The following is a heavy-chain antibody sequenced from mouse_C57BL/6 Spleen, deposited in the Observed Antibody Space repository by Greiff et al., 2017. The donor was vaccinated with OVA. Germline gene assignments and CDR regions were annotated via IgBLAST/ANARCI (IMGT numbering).Heavy chain of an antibody. J-gene: IGHJ4*01. D-gene: IGHD3-3*01. CDR3: ARHESGTRAMDY. CDR1: GYTFTEYT. V-gene: IGHV1-62-2*01. CDR2: FYPGSGSI. Sequence: QVQLKESGAELVKPGASVKLSCKASGYTFTEYTIPWVKQRSGQGLEWIGWFYPGSGSIKYNEKFKDKATLTADKSSSTVYMELSRLTSEDSAVYFCARHESGTRAMDYWGQGTSVTVSS.